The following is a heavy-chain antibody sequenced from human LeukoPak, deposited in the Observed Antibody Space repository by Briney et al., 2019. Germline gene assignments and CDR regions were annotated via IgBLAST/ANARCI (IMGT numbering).Heavy chain of an antibody. D-gene: IGHD6-13*01. V-gene: IGHV3-7*01. Sequence: GGSLRLSCEVSGSTFTDYWMNWVRQAPGKGPEWVASIRQDGSEKTYVDSVKGRSTISRDNTKNSLSLQLNGLRAEDTAVYYCARDGTAAGLYFDLWGQGTLVTVSS. CDR2: IRQDGSEK. CDR1: GSTFTDYW. CDR3: ARDGTAAGLYFDL. J-gene: IGHJ4*01.